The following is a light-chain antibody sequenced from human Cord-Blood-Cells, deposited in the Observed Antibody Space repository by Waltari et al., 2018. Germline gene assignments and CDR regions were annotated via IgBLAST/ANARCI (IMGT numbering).Light chain of an antibody. CDR3: QQLSNWPPIT. V-gene: IGKV3-11*01. J-gene: IGKJ5*01. Sequence: DIVLTQSPATLSLSPGERATLSCRASQSVSSYLAWYQQKPGQAPRLLIYDASNRATGIPARFSGSGSGTDFTLTISSLEPEDFAVYYCQQLSNWPPITFGQGTRLEIK. CDR2: DAS. CDR1: QSVSSY.